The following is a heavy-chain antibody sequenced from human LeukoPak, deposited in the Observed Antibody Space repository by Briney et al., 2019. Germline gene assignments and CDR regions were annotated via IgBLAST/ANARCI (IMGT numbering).Heavy chain of an antibody. CDR1: GGTFSSYA. J-gene: IGHJ6*03. Sequence: GASVKVSCKASGGTFSSYAISWVRQAPGQGLEWMGGIIPIFGTANYAQKFQGRVTITTDESTSTAYMELSSLRSEDTAVYYCATSITGTTYYYYYYMDVWGKGTTVTVSS. V-gene: IGHV1-69*05. D-gene: IGHD1-20*01. CDR3: ATSITGTTYYYYYYMDV. CDR2: IIPIFGTA.